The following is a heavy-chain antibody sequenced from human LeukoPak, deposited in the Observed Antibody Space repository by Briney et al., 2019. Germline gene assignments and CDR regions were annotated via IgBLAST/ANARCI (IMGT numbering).Heavy chain of an antibody. CDR1: GGSISGYH. J-gene: IGHJ3*01. D-gene: IGHD3-22*01. CDR2: THTSGDT. CDR3: ARHDTRGGAYDV. V-gene: IGHV4-4*09. Sequence: SETLSLTCSVFGGSISGYHWSWLRQSPGKGLEWIAYTHTSGDTVYNPSLRSRINISLDTFKNRVFLKLNSVTAADTSVYYCARHDTRGGAYDVWGQGTMVTVSS.